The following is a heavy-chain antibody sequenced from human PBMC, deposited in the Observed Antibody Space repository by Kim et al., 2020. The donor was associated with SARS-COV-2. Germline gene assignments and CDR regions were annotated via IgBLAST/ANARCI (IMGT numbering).Heavy chain of an antibody. CDR1: GFTFSSYG. J-gene: IGHJ4*02. Sequence: GGSLRLSCAASGFTFSSYGMHWVRQAPGKGLEWVAVIWYDGSNNYYADSVKGRFTISRNNSKNTLYLQMNSLRAEDTAVYYCGRAVAARHYYFDYWGQGT. D-gene: IGHD6-6*01. V-gene: IGHV3-33*01. CDR3: GRAVAARHYYFDY. CDR2: IWYDGSNN.